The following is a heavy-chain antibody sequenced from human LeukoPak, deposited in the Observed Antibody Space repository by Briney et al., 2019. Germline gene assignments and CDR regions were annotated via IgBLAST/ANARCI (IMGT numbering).Heavy chain of an antibody. CDR2: INTNTGNP. D-gene: IGHD4-23*01. CDR1: GYTFTKYA. Sequence: ASVKVSCKTSGYTFTKYAVNWVRQAPGQGLEWMGWINTNTGNPTYAQGFTGRFVFSLDTSVSTTYLQISNLKAKDTAVYYCATLYGGNSEGYFDYWGQGTLVTVSS. V-gene: IGHV7-4-1*02. CDR3: ATLYGGNSEGYFDY. J-gene: IGHJ4*02.